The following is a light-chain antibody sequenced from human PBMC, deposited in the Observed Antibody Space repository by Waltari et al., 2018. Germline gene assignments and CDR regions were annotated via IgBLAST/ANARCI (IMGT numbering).Light chain of an antibody. V-gene: IGKV1-12*01. CDR2: KAS. CDR3: LQYSSSPYS. CDR1: QSISSW. Sequence: DIQMTQSPSSLSASVGDTVTITCRASQSISSWLDWYQQKPGTAPKLLIYKASSLQSGVPSRFSGSGSGTDFTLTISSLQPEDFATYYCLQYSSSPYSFGQGTKVEIK. J-gene: IGKJ2*03.